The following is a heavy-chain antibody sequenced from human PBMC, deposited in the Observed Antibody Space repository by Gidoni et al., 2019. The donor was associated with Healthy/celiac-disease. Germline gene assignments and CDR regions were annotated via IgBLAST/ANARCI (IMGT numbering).Heavy chain of an antibody. CDR1: GYTFTSYD. V-gene: IGHV1-8*01. CDR3: ARVEQQLVLFYYYYYMDV. CDR2: MNPNRGNT. D-gene: IGHD6-13*01. J-gene: IGHJ6*03. Sequence: QVQLVQSGAEVKKPGASVKVSCKASGYTFTSYDINWVRQATGQGLEWMGWMNPNRGNTGYAQKFQGRVTMTRNTSISTAYMELSSLRSEDTAVYYCARVEQQLVLFYYYYYMDVWGKGTTVTVSS.